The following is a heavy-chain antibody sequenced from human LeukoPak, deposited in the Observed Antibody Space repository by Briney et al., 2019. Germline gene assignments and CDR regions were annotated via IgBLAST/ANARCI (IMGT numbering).Heavy chain of an antibody. D-gene: IGHD1-26*01. CDR1: GGSISSSSYY. V-gene: IGHV4-39*07. CDR3: AREYSGSQDGFDI. J-gene: IGHJ3*02. Sequence: SETLSLTCTVSGGSISSSSYYWGWIRQAPGKGLEWIGSIYYSGSTYYNPSLKSRVTISVDTSKNQFSLKLSSVTAADTAVYYCAREYSGSQDGFDIWGQGTMVTVSS. CDR2: IYYSGST.